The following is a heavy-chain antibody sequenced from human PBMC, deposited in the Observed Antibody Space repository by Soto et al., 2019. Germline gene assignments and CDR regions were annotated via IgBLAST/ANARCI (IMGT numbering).Heavy chain of an antibody. D-gene: IGHD3-9*01. Sequence: GGSLRLSCAASGFTFSSYSMNWVRQAPGKGLEWVSYISSSSSTIYYADSVKGRFTISRDNAKNSLYLQMNSLRAEDTTVYYCARDLGGYDILTGRFDYWGQGTLVTVSS. J-gene: IGHJ4*02. CDR3: ARDLGGYDILTGRFDY. CDR1: GFTFSSYS. V-gene: IGHV3-48*01. CDR2: ISSSSSTI.